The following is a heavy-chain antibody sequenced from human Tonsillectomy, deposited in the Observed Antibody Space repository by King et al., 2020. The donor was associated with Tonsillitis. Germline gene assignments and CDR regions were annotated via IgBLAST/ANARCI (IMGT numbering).Heavy chain of an antibody. D-gene: IGHD4-23*01. CDR1: GDSIRTYY. J-gene: IGHJ3*02. CDR2: IYYSGST. V-gene: IGHV4-59*01. CDR3: ARGTNGGNFLFDI. Sequence: QLQESGPGLVKPSETLSLTCTVSGDSIRTYYWSWIRQPPGKGLEWIGYIYYSGSTNYNPSLKSRVTISVDTSKNQFSLNLNSVTAEDTAVYYCARGTNGGNFLFDIWGQGTVVTVSS.